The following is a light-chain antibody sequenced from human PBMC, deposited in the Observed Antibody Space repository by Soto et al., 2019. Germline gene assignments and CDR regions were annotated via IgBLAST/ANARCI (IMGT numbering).Light chain of an antibody. V-gene: IGKV3-11*01. CDR2: DAS. Sequence: IVLSRSPATLSLSPGERATLSCRASQSVSNFLAWYLQRPGQAPRLLIFDASKRAAGVPARFSGSGSGTDFTLTISILEPEDFAVYYCQQRSSWPITFGQGTRLEI. CDR1: QSVSNF. CDR3: QQRSSWPIT. J-gene: IGKJ5*01.